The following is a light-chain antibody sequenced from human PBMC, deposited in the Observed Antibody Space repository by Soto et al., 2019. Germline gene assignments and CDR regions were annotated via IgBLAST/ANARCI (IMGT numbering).Light chain of an antibody. Sequence: QSALTQPASVSGSPGQSITISSTGTSSDVGGYNYVSWYQQHPGKAPKLMIYDVSNQPSGVSNRFSGSKSGNTASLTISGLQAEDEADYYCSSYTSSSTPVFGGGTKLTVL. CDR3: SSYTSSSTPV. V-gene: IGLV2-14*01. CDR2: DVS. CDR1: SSDVGGYNY. J-gene: IGLJ2*01.